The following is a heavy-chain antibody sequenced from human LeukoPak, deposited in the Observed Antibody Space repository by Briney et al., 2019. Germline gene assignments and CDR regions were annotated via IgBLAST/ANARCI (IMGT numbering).Heavy chain of an antibody. J-gene: IGHJ1*01. D-gene: IGHD2-2*01. CDR3: ARNDCSSTSCYHGYFQH. CDR2: IYYSGST. Sequence: PSETLSLTCTVSGGSISSYYWSWIRQPPGKGLEWIGYIYYSGSTNYNPSLKSRVTISVDTSKNQFSLKLSSVTAADTAVYYCARNDCSSTSCYHGYFQHWGQGTLVTVSS. CDR1: GGSISSYY. V-gene: IGHV4-59*01.